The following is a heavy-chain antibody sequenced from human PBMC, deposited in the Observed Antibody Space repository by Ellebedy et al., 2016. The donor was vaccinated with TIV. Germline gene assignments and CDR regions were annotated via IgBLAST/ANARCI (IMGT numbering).Heavy chain of an antibody. D-gene: IGHD6-19*01. J-gene: IGHJ4*02. CDR1: GYTFTSYG. Sequence: ASVKVSXXASGYTFTSYGVSWVRQAPGQGLEWVGWISTYNGNTDYAQKFQGRVTLTTDTSTSTGYMELRSLRSDDTAVYYCARDGGIAVPGNGPYFDYWGQGILVTVSS. CDR3: ARDGGIAVPGNGPYFDY. V-gene: IGHV1-18*01. CDR2: ISTYNGNT.